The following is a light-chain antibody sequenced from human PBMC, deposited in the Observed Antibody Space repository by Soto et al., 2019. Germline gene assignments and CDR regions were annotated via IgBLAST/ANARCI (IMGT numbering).Light chain of an antibody. CDR2: DAS. J-gene: IGKJ3*01. V-gene: IGKV1-33*01. Sequence: DIQLTQSPSSLSASVGDRVTITCQASQDIANYLNWYQQKPGKAPKLLIYDASNLETGVPSRFSGSGSGTDFNFTISSLQPEDIATYYCQEYDNFPLTFGPGTKVHIK. CDR3: QEYDNFPLT. CDR1: QDIANY.